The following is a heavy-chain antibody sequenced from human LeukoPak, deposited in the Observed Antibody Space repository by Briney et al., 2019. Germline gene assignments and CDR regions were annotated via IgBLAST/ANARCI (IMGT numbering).Heavy chain of an antibody. CDR3: AKDARVHHNWFDP. CDR1: GFTFSSYG. CDR2: IRYDGSNK. V-gene: IGHV3-30*02. Sequence: PGGSLRLSCAASGFTFSSYGMHWVRQAPGKGLEWVAFIRYDGSNKYYADSVKGRFIISRDNSKNTLYLQMNSLRAEDTAVYYCAKDARVHHNWFDPWGQGTLVTVSS. D-gene: IGHD3-3*01. J-gene: IGHJ5*02.